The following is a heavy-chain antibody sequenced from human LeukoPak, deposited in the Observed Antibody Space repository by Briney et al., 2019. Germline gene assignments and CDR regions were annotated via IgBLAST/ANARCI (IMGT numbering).Heavy chain of an antibody. CDR3: ARDVRGRTPLKLGMKWFDP. CDR1: GFTFSDYY. CDR2: ISNSGDTR. D-gene: IGHD7-27*01. Sequence: GGSLRLSCAASGFTFSDYYMSWIRQAPGRGLEWLAYISNSGDTRKYADSVTGRFTISRDNAKNSVFLQMNSLRAEDSGVYYCARDVRGRTPLKLGMKWFDPWGQGTRVTVSS. V-gene: IGHV3-11*01. J-gene: IGHJ5*02.